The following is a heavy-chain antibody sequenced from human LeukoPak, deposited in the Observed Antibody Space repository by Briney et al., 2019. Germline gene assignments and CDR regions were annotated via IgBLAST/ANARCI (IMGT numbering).Heavy chain of an antibody. CDR2: ISSSSSYI. Sequence: PGGSLRLSCAASGFTFSSYSMNWVRQAPGKGLEGVSSISSSSSYIYYADSVKGRFTISRDNAKNSLYLQMNSLRAEDAAVYYCARGFSSLFDYWGQGTLVTVSS. D-gene: IGHD6-13*01. J-gene: IGHJ4*02. CDR3: ARGFSSLFDY. V-gene: IGHV3-21*01. CDR1: GFTFSSYS.